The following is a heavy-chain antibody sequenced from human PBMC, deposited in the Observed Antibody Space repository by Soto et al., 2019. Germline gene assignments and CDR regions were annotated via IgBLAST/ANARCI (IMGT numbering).Heavy chain of an antibody. CDR1: GYSFTSYW. Sequence: PGESLKISCKGSGYSFTSYWIGWVRQMPGKGLEWMGIIYPGDSDTRYSPPFQGQVTISADKSISTAYLQWSSLKASDTAMYYCARRGYYDSSGYYWGRRNYYYYYGMDVWGQGTTVTVSS. CDR3: ARRGYYDSSGYYWGRRNYYYYYGMDV. J-gene: IGHJ6*02. CDR2: IYPGDSDT. V-gene: IGHV5-51*01. D-gene: IGHD3-22*01.